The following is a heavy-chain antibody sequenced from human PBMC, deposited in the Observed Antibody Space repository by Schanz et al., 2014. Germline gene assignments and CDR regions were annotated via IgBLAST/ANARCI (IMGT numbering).Heavy chain of an antibody. CDR2: IKQDESER. Sequence: EVQLVESGGGSVQPGGSLRVSCAASGFTFSNYWMSWVRQAPGKGLEWVANIKQDESERSYVDSVKGRFTISRDNAKNALYLQMNSLRAEDTAVYYCVRDTDYHFDYWGQGTLVTDSS. CDR1: GFTFSNYW. CDR3: VRDTDYHFDY. D-gene: IGHD4-17*01. V-gene: IGHV3-7*01. J-gene: IGHJ4*02.